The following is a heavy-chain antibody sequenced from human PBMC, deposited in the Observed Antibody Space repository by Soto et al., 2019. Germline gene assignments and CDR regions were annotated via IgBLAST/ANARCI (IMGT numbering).Heavy chain of an antibody. D-gene: IGHD6-19*01. Sequence: PSETLSLTCTVSGCSISSSSYYLGWIRQPPGKGLEWIGSIYYSGSTYYNPSLKSRVTISVDTSKNQFSLKLSSVTAADTAVYYCARGTYSSGWYLIDYWGQGTLVTVSS. CDR1: GCSISSSSYY. J-gene: IGHJ4*02. V-gene: IGHV4-39*01. CDR2: IYYSGST. CDR3: ARGTYSSGWYLIDY.